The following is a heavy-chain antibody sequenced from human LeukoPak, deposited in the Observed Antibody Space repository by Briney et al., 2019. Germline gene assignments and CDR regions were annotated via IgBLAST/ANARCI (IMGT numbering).Heavy chain of an antibody. Sequence: SGPALVKPTQTLTLTCTLSGFSLSTSGMCVSWIRQPPGKALEWLARIDWDDDKYYSTSLKTRLTISKDTSKNQVVLTMTNMDPVDTATYYCARIRSGEVSGWLYVDVWGKGTTVTVSS. CDR1: GFSLSTSGMC. CDR2: IDWDDDK. D-gene: IGHD6-19*01. V-gene: IGHV2-70*11. J-gene: IGHJ6*04. CDR3: ARIRSGEVSGWLYVDV.